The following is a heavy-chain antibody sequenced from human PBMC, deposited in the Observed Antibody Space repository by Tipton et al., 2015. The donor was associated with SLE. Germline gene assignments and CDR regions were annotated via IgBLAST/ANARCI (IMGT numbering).Heavy chain of an antibody. V-gene: IGHV3-21*01. CDR3: ASGQHLDYYYYGLDV. J-gene: IGHJ6*02. Sequence: SLRLSCAASGFTFSTYSMNWVRQAPGKGLEWVSSISSSSRYISYADSVKGRFTISRDNAKNSLFLQLNSLRAEDTAVYYCASGQHLDYYYYGLDVWGQGTTVTVSS. CDR1: GFTFSTYS. D-gene: IGHD6-13*01. CDR2: ISSSSRYI.